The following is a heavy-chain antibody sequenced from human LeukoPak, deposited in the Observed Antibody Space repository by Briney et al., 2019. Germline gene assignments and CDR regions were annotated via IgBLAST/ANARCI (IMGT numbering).Heavy chain of an antibody. CDR1: GGSISSSNW. CDR3: ARVTLPASSSGAYSFDY. J-gene: IGHJ4*02. V-gene: IGHV4-4*02. Sequence: PSGTLSLTCAVSGGSISSSNWWSWVRQPPGKGLEWIGEIFHSGNTNYNPPLKSRVTMSVDKSKNQFSLELSSVTAADTAVYYCARVTLPASSSGAYSFDYWGQGTLVTVSS. CDR2: IFHSGNT. D-gene: IGHD6-19*01.